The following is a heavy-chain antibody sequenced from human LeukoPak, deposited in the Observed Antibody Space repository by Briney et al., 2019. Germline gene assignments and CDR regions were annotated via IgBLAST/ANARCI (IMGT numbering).Heavy chain of an antibody. CDR2: INPSGGST. Sequence: ASVKVSCKASGYTFTSYYMHWVRQAPGQGLEWMGIINPSGGSTSYTQKFQGRVTMTRDTSTTTVYMELSSLRSRDTAVYYCARLDTYYYDSSGYYFDYWGQGTLVTVSS. D-gene: IGHD3-22*01. CDR3: ARLDTYYYDSSGYYFDY. V-gene: IGHV1-46*01. CDR1: GYTFTSYY. J-gene: IGHJ4*02.